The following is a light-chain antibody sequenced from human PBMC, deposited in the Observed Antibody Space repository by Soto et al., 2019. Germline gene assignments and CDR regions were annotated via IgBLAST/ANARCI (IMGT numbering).Light chain of an antibody. Sequence: DIQMTQSPSSLSASVGDRVTITCRASQGISHYLAWYQQRPGQVPKLLIHDANILQSGVPSRFSGSGSGTDFTITISSLQPEDVATYYCQKYNSAPRTFGQGTKVDIK. CDR2: DAN. CDR1: QGISHY. J-gene: IGKJ1*01. V-gene: IGKV1-27*01. CDR3: QKYNSAPRT.